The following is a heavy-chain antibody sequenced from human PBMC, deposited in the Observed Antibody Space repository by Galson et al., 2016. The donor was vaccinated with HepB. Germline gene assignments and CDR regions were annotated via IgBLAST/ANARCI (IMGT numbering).Heavy chain of an antibody. J-gene: IGHJ4*02. V-gene: IGHV3-11*01. CDR3: AKDQGDWELRGFDY. CDR2: ISSSGSGK. CDR1: GFSFSDYY. Sequence: SLRLSCAASGFSFSDYYMAWIRQAPGKGLEWVSHISSSGSGKYYTDSVKGRFTISRDNAKNLLSLQMNSLRAEDTAVYYCAKDQGDWELRGFDYWGQGSLVTVSS. D-gene: IGHD1-7*01.